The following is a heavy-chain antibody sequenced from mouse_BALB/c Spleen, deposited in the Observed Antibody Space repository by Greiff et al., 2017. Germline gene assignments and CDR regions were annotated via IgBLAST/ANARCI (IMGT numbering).Heavy chain of an antibody. CDR3: ASLYDYDDYYAMDY. Sequence: EVQLVESGGGLVQPGGSRKLSCAASGFTFSSFGMHWVRQAPEKGLEWVAYISSGSSTIYYADTVKGRFTISRDNPKNTLFLQMTSLRSEDTAMYYCASLYDYDDYYAMDYWGQGTSVTVS. V-gene: IGHV5-17*02. CDR1: GFTFSSFG. CDR2: ISSGSSTI. D-gene: IGHD2-4*01. J-gene: IGHJ4*01.